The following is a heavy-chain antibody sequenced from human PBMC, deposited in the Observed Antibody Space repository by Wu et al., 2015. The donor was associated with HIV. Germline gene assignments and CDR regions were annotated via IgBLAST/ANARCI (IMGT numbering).Heavy chain of an antibody. V-gene: IGHV1-69*13. D-gene: IGHD3-9*01. J-gene: IGHJ4*01. CDR1: GGTFGNYA. CDR2: VFPIYGAG. Sequence: QVQLVQSGAEVKKPGSSVKVSCKASGGTFGNYAFTWVRQAPGQGLEWMGKVFPIYGAGDHTQKFQDRVTIIADESTNTAYMELNSLRLDDTAVHYCAEGGAGGDSLISWGRGTLVIVSS. CDR3: AEGGAGGDSLIS.